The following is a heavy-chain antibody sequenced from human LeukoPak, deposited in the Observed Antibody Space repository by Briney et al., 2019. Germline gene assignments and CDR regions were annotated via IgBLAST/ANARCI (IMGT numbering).Heavy chain of an antibody. V-gene: IGHV3-21*01. CDR2: ISVSGTYI. D-gene: IGHD4-17*01. CDR1: GFTFSRNG. Sequence: GGSLRLSCAASGFTFSRNGMAWVRQAPGKGLEWVSSISVSGTYIYYSDSVKGRFTISRDNTKNSLYLEMKSLRAEDTAAYFCARDRDYGTFDYWGQGTLVTVSS. CDR3: ARDRDYGTFDY. J-gene: IGHJ4*02.